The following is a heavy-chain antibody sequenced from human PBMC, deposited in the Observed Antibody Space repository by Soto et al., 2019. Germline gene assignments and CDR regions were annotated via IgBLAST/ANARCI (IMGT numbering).Heavy chain of an antibody. CDR1: GYSFTSYW. D-gene: IGHD3-3*01. V-gene: IGHV5-51*01. J-gene: IGHJ6*03. CDR3: ARCKYDFWSGQEPNYYYYMDV. Sequence: GESLKISCKGSGYSFTSYWIGWVRQMPGKGLEWMGIIYPGDSDTRYSPSFQGQVTISADKSISTAYLQWSSLKASDTAMYYCARCKYDFWSGQEPNYYYYMDVWGKGTTVTVSS. CDR2: IYPGDSDT.